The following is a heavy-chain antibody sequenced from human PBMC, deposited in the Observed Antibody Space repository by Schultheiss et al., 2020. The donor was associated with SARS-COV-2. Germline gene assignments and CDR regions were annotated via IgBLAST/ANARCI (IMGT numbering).Heavy chain of an antibody. D-gene: IGHD6-13*01. CDR1: GFSFSDHY. J-gene: IGHJ4*02. CDR3: AKPGGSWYVQYFDD. V-gene: IGHV3-11*06. Sequence: GGSLRLSCAASGFSFSDHYMTWIRQTPGKGLEWVSYISGSGDYTNYADSVKGRFTISRDNSKNTVYLQMNSLRPEDTAVYYCAKPGGSWYVQYFDDWGQGTLVTVSS. CDR2: ISGSGDYT.